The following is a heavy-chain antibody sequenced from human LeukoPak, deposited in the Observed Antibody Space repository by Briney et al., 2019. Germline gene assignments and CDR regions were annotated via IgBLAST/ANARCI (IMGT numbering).Heavy chain of an antibody. J-gene: IGHJ3*02. D-gene: IGHD6-13*01. CDR3: ARAGEQQLVLSGAFDI. Sequence: SETLSLTCAVSGGSISSSNWWSWVRQPPGKGLEWIGEIYHSGSTNYNPSLKSRVTISVDKSKNQFSLKLSSVTAADTAVYYCARAGEQQLVLSGAFDIWGQGTMVTVSS. CDR2: IYHSGST. V-gene: IGHV4-4*02. CDR1: GGSISSSNW.